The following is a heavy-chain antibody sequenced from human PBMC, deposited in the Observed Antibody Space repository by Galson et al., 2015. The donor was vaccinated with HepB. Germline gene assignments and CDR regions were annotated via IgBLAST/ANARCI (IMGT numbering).Heavy chain of an antibody. CDR3: ARGLGDSYQLPLLDRLDP. D-gene: IGHD2-2*01. J-gene: IGHJ5*02. CDR2: ISSFSDYI. V-gene: IGHV3-21*01. CDR1: GFTFSRSS. Sequence: LRLSCAASGFTFSRSSMNWVRQAPGKGLEWVSSISSFSDYIYYADSVKGRFTISRDNAKNSLFLQMNSLRIEDTAVYYCARGLGDSYQLPLLDRLDPWGQGTLVSVSS.